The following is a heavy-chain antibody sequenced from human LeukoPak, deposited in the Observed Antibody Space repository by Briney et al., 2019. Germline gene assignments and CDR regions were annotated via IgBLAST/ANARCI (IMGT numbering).Heavy chain of an antibody. J-gene: IGHJ4*02. CDR2: IGGDSRT. CDR3: AKDILRWSFDY. Sequence: GGSLRLSWAASGFTFSSNAMSWVRQAPGKGLEWVSGIGGDSRTHYADSVEGRFTVSRDTSKNMLYLQMNNLRAEDTAVYYCAKDILRWSFDYWGQGTLVTVSS. CDR1: GFTFSSNA. V-gene: IGHV3-23*01. D-gene: IGHD4-23*01.